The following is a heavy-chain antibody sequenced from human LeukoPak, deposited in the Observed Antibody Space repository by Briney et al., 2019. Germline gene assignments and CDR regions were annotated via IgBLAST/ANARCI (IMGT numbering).Heavy chain of an antibody. CDR1: GYTFTSYD. D-gene: IGHD2-15*01. Sequence: ASVKVSCKASGYTFTSYDINWVRQATGQGLEWMGWMNPNSGNTGYAQKFQGRVTMTRNTSISTAYMELSSLRSEDTAVYYCARPYCSGGSCYYAHWGQGTLVTVSS. CDR3: ARPYCSGGSCYYAH. CDR2: MNPNSGNT. V-gene: IGHV1-8*01. J-gene: IGHJ4*02.